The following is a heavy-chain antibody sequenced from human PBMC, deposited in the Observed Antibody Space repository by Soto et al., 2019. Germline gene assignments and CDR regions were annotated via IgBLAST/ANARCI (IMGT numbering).Heavy chain of an antibody. CDR1: GGTFSTSS. CDR2: IIPIFTRT. Sequence: SVKVSCKASGGTFSTSSFVWVRQGPGQGLEWMGGIIPIFTRTNFAQKFQGRVTMTTDTSTNTAHMELRSLRSDDTAVYYCARESGVAVIVKGEFEFCGQGTLVTVSS. V-gene: IGHV1-69*05. CDR3: ARESGVAVIVKGEFEF. D-gene: IGHD2-15*01. J-gene: IGHJ4*02.